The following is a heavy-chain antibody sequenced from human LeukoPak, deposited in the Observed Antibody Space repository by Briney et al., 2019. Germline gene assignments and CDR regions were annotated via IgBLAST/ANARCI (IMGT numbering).Heavy chain of an antibody. D-gene: IGHD6-19*01. Sequence: ASVKVSCKASGYTFTSYDIYWVRQAAGQGLEWMGWMNPNSGNTGHTQKFQGRVTMTRNTSISTAYMELSSLRSEDTALYYCARGHEWAPNSSPGYWGQGTLVTVSS. CDR1: GYTFTSYD. J-gene: IGHJ4*02. CDR3: ARGHEWAPNSSPGY. V-gene: IGHV1-8*01. CDR2: MNPNSGNT.